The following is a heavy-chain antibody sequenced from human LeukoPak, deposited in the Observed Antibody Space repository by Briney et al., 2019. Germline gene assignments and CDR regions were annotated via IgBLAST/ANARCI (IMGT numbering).Heavy chain of an antibody. D-gene: IGHD6-19*01. Sequence: SETLSLTCTVSGGSISSYYWSWIRQPPGKGLEWIGYIYYSGSTNYSPSLKSRVTISVDTSKNQFSLKLSSVTAADTAVYYCARQGYSSGFYYFDYWGQGTLVTVSS. CDR3: ARQGYSSGFYYFDY. V-gene: IGHV4-59*01. CDR2: IYYSGST. J-gene: IGHJ4*02. CDR1: GGSISSYY.